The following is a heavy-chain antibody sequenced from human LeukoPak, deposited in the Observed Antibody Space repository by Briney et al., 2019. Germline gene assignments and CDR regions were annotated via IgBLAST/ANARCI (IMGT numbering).Heavy chain of an antibody. Sequence: SETLSLTCAVYGGSFSGYYWSWIRQPPGTGLEWTGEINHSGSTNYNPSLKSRVTISVDTSKNQFSLKLSSVTAADTAVYYCAREPFNYWGQGTLVTVSS. CDR2: INHSGST. CDR1: GGSFSGYY. D-gene: IGHD1-14*01. V-gene: IGHV4-34*01. CDR3: AREPFNY. J-gene: IGHJ4*02.